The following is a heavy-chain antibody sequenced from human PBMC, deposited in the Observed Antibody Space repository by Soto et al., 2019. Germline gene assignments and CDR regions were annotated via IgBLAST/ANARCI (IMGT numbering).Heavy chain of an antibody. CDR1: GFTFTNYW. CDR3: ASSATGLYGDYN. CDR2: INSDGSNI. D-gene: IGHD4-17*01. V-gene: IGHV3-74*01. J-gene: IGHJ4*02. Sequence: EVQLVESGGGLVQLGGSLRFSCAASGFTFTNYWIHWVLQAPGKGLVWVSRINSDGSNINYADCVKGRFTISRDNAKTTVYLQMNSLRAEDTAVYFCASSATGLYGDYNWGQGALVTVSS.